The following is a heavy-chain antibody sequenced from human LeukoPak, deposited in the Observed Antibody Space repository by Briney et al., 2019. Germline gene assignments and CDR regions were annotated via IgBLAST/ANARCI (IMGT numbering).Heavy chain of an antibody. CDR2: ISGSSSTI. Sequence: GGSLRLSCAASGFTFSVYSVTWVRQAPGKGLEWVSYISGSSSTIYYADSVKGRFTISRDNAKNSLYLQMNSLRVEDTAVYYCTRDPSYYYDSSGDYFYYFDYWGQGTLVTVSS. CDR3: TRDPSYYYDSSGDYFYYFDY. D-gene: IGHD3-22*01. V-gene: IGHV3-48*01. CDR1: GFTFSVYS. J-gene: IGHJ4*02.